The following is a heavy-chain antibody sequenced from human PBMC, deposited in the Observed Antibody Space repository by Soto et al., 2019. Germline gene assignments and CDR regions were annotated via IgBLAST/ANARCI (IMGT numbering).Heavy chain of an antibody. V-gene: IGHV4-34*01. CDR1: GGSLSGYY. CDR3: ARRYCTRTGCYAFDI. Sequence: QVQLQQWGAGLLKPSETLSLTCAVYGGSLSGYYWSWIRQPPGKGLEWIGEINHNARINYNPSLKRRVTISLDMSKTQFSLNLSSVTAADTAVYYCARRYCTRTGCYAFDIWGQGTMVTVSS. D-gene: IGHD2-2*01. J-gene: IGHJ3*02. CDR2: INHNARI.